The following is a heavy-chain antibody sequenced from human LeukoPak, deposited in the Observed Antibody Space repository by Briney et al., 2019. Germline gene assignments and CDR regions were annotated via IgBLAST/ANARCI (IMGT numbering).Heavy chain of an antibody. J-gene: IGHJ4*02. CDR2: IKQDGSEK. CDR1: GFTFNNYW. D-gene: IGHD1-7*01. V-gene: IGHV3-7*01. Sequence: QPGGSLRLSCAASGFTFNNYWMSWVRQAPGKGLEWVANIKQDGSEKYYVNSVKGRFTISRDNAKNSLYLQMNSLRAEDTAIYYSAREDDWNYEDFWGQGTLVTVSS. CDR3: AREDDWNYEDF.